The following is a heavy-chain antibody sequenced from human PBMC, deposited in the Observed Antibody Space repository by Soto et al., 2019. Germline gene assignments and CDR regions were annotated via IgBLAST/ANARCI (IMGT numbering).Heavy chain of an antibody. J-gene: IGHJ4*02. D-gene: IGHD3-22*01. CDR2: IYPGDSDT. V-gene: IGHV5-51*01. CDR1: GYSFTSYW. CDR3: ARSNYYDSSGYHPFGY. Sequence: GESLKISCKGSGYSFTSYWIGWVRQMPGKGLEWMGIIYPGDSDTRYSPSFQGQVTISADKSISTAYLQWSSLKASDTAMYYCARSNYYDSSGYHPFGYWGQGTLVTVSS.